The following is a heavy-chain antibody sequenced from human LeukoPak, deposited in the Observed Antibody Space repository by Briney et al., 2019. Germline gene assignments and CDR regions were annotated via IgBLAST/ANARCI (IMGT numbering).Heavy chain of an antibody. CDR3: AREGTAGTNLNWFDP. J-gene: IGHJ5*02. Sequence: SETLSLTCTVSGGSISSYYWSWVRQPPGKGLEWIGYISYSGSTNFNPSLKSRVTISVDTSKNQFSLKLSSVTAADTAVYYCAREGTAGTNLNWFDPWGQGTLVTVSS. V-gene: IGHV4-59*01. CDR2: ISYSGST. CDR1: GGSISSYY. D-gene: IGHD1-1*01.